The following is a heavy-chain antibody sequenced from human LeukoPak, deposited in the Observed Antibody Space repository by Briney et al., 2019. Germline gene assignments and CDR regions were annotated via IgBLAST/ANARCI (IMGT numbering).Heavy chain of an antibody. V-gene: IGHV4-34*01. D-gene: IGHD6-19*01. CDR3: ARWGSGWYYFDY. CDR2: INHSGST. J-gene: IGHJ4*02. Sequence: SETLSLTCAVYGGSFSGDYWSWIRQPPGKGLEWIGEINHSGSTNYNPSLKSRVTISVDTSKNQFSLKLSSVTAADTAVYYCARWGSGWYYFDYWGQGTLVTVSS. CDR1: GGSFSGDY.